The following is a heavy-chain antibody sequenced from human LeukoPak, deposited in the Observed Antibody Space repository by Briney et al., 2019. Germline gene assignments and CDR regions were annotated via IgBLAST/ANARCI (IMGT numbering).Heavy chain of an antibody. CDR2: ISAYNGNT. CDR3: ARLNGRSDLLWFGELPYYFDY. CDR1: GYTFTSYG. D-gene: IGHD3-10*01. J-gene: IGHJ4*02. V-gene: IGHV1-18*01. Sequence: GASVKVSCKASGYTFTSYGISWVRQAPGQGLEWMGWISAYNGNTNYAQKLQGRVTMTTDTSTSTAYMELRSLRSDDTVVYYCARLNGRSDLLWFGELPYYFDYWGQGTLVTVSS.